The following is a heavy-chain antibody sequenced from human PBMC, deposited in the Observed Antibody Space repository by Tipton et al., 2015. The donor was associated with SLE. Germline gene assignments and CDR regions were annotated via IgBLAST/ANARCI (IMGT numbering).Heavy chain of an antibody. Sequence: SLRLSCAAPGFTFSNYAMSWVRQAPGKGLEWVSGISGSGGSTDSADSVKGRFTISRDNSKNTLYLQMNSLRAGDTAVYYCAKEVIQTTTYSVVYFDFWGQGTLVTVSS. CDR2: ISGSGGST. CDR1: GFTFSNYA. D-gene: IGHD5/OR15-5a*01. V-gene: IGHV3-23*01. CDR3: AKEVIQTTTYSVVYFDF. J-gene: IGHJ4*02.